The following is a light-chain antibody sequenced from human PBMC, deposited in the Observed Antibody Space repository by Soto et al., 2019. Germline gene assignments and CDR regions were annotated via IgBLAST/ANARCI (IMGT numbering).Light chain of an antibody. CDR1: QSVSSN. CDR2: GAS. V-gene: IGKV3-15*01. J-gene: IGKJ4*01. CDR3: QQYNNWPPLS. Sequence: ERVMAQNPATLSVSPGEGATQSCRASQSVSSNLAWYQQKPGQAPRLLIYGASTRATGIPARFSGSGSGTEFTLTISSLKSEDFAVYYCQQYNNWPPLSFGGGTKVDIK.